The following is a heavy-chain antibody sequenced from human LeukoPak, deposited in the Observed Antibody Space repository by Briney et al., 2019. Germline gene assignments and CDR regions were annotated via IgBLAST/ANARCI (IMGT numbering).Heavy chain of an antibody. D-gene: IGHD3-22*01. J-gene: IGHJ4*02. CDR3: AKDERGDYDSSGFFGAIDY. CDR1: GFTFNRYA. V-gene: IGHV3-33*06. CDR2: IWYDGSNK. Sequence: GRSLRLSCAASGFTFNRYAMHWVRQAPGKALEWVAFIWYDGSNKYYADSVKGRFTVSRDNSKNTLYLQMDSLRAEDTAVYYCAKDERGDYDSSGFFGAIDYWGRGSLVSVSS.